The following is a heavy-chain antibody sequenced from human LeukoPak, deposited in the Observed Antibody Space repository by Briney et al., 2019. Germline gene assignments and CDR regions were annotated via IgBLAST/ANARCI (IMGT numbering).Heavy chain of an antibody. J-gene: IGHJ4*02. CDR1: GGSLSGYY. V-gene: IGHV4-34*01. CDR3: ARGPRGSGWYHRDY. D-gene: IGHD6-19*01. Sequence: EPSETLSLTCAVYGGSLSGYYWSWIRQPPGRGLEWVGEINHSGSTNYNPSLKSRVTISVDTSKNQFSLKLSSVTAADTAVYYCARGPRGSGWYHRDYWGQGTLVTVSS. CDR2: INHSGST.